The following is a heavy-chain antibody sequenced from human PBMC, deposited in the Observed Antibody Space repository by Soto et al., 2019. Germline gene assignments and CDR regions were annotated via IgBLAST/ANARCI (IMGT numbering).Heavy chain of an antibody. J-gene: IGHJ3*02. D-gene: IGHD3-22*01. CDR2: ISYDGSNK. V-gene: IGHV3-30-3*01. CDR3: VWDYYDRIGDAFDI. CDR1: GFTFSSYA. Sequence: PGGSLRLSCAASGFTFSSYAMHWVRQAPGKGLEWVAVISYDGSNKYYADSVKGRFTISRDNSKNTLYLQMNSLRAEDTAVYYCVWDYYDRIGDAFDIWGQGTMVTVSS.